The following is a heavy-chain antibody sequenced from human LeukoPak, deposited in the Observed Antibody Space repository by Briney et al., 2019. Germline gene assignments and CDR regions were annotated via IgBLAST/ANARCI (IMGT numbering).Heavy chain of an antibody. CDR2: ISGSGGST. Sequence: GGSLRLSCAASGFTFTNYAMSWVRQAPGKGLEWVSAISGSGGSTYYADSVKGRFTISRDNSKNTLYLQMNSLRAEDTAVYYCAKSGGRLFTSPTDWGQGTLVTVSS. J-gene: IGHJ4*02. CDR1: GFTFTNYA. CDR3: AKSGGRLFTSPTD. V-gene: IGHV3-23*01. D-gene: IGHD3-22*01.